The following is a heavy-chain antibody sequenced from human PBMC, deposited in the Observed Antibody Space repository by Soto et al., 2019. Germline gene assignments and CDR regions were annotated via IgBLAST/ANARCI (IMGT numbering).Heavy chain of an antibody. Sequence: SETLSLTCPVSGGYISSSSYYWGWIRKPPGKGLEWIGSIYYSGSTYYNPSLKSRVTISVDTSKNQFSLKLSSVTAADTAVYYCARLLRKGGNYGMDVWGQGTTVTVSS. CDR2: IYYSGST. D-gene: IGHD3-16*01. J-gene: IGHJ6*02. CDR1: GGYISSSSYY. V-gene: IGHV4-39*01. CDR3: ARLLRKGGNYGMDV.